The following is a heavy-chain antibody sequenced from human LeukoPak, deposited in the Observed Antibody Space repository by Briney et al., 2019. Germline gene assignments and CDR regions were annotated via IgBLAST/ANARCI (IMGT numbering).Heavy chain of an antibody. Sequence: GGSLRLSCEGSGFTFSNYWMGWVRQAPGKGLQWVANIKTDGSEKYYVDSVKGRFTISRDNAKNSLYLQMNSLRAEDTAIYYCARTVAGVPYWYLDLWGRGTLVTVSS. CDR2: IKTDGSEK. V-gene: IGHV3-7*01. D-gene: IGHD6-19*01. CDR1: GFTFSNYW. J-gene: IGHJ2*01. CDR3: ARTVAGVPYWYLDL.